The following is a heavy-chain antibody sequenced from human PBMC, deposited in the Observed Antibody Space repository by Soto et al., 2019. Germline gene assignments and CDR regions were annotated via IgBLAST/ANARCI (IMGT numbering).Heavy chain of an antibody. CDR3: EREGGGATRRVLEGFRSSGMDV. V-gene: IGHV1-69*13. CDR1: GGTFRSYA. J-gene: IGHJ6*02. Sequence: ASVKVSCKASGGTFRSYALRWLRQAPAQGLEWMGGSIPIFGTPHYAQKFQGRVQLTAKESTSPAYPELCSLRCEDTGVLYFEREGGGATRRVLEGFRSSGMDVWGQGTTVTVSS. D-gene: IGHD1-26*01. CDR2: SIPIFGTP.